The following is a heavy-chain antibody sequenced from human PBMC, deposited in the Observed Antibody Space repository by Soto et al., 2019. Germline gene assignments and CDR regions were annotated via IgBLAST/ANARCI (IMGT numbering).Heavy chain of an antibody. CDR2: IYHSGST. Sequence: PSDTLSLTCAVSGYSISSGYYWGWMRQPPGKGLEWIGSIYHSGSTYYNPALKSGVTISVDTSKNQFALKLSSVTAADTAVYYCARAPPVDGDYLWYFDLWGRGTLVTVSS. CDR1: GYSISSGYY. V-gene: IGHV4-38-2*01. D-gene: IGHD4-17*01. CDR3: ARAPPVDGDYLWYFDL. J-gene: IGHJ2*01.